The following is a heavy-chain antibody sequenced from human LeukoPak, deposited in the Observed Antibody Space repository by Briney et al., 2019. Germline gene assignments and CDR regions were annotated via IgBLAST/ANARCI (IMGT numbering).Heavy chain of an antibody. J-gene: IGHJ3*02. Sequence: SETLSLTCTVSGGSISSGSYYWSWIRQPAGKGLEWIGRIYTSGSTNYNPSLKSRVTISVDTSKNQFSLKLSSVTAADTAVYYCARDSMKRADAFDIWGQGTMVTVSS. CDR3: ARDSMKRADAFDI. V-gene: IGHV4-61*02. CDR1: GGSISSGSYY. CDR2: IYTSGST.